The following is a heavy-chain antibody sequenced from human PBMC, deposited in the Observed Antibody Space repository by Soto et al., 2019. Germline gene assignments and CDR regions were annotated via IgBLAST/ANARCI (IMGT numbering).Heavy chain of an antibody. J-gene: IGHJ4*02. CDR1: GGSISSGAYY. Sequence: QVQLQESGPGLVKPSQTLSLTCTVSGGSISSGAYYWIWIRQHPGKGLEWIGYIYYIGNTYYNPSLKSRVTISVDTSKNQFSLKLSSVTAADTAVYYCARVGLRLGDYFDYWGQGPLVSVSS. V-gene: IGHV4-31*03. D-gene: IGHD3-16*01. CDR3: ARVGLRLGDYFDY. CDR2: IYYIGNT.